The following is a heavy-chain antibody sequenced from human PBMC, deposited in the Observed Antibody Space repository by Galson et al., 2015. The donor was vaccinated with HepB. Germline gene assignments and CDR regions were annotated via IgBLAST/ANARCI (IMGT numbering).Heavy chain of an antibody. CDR3: ARVYSSGWDGEFGAFDI. CDR2: IYYSGST. V-gene: IGHV4-59*01. J-gene: IGHJ3*02. D-gene: IGHD6-19*01. Sequence: ETLSLTCTVSGGSISSYYWSWIRQPPGKGLEWIGYIYYSGSTNYNPSLKSRVTISVDTSKNQFSLKLSSVTAADTAVYYCARVYSSGWDGEFGAFDIWGQGTMVTISS. CDR1: GGSISSYY.